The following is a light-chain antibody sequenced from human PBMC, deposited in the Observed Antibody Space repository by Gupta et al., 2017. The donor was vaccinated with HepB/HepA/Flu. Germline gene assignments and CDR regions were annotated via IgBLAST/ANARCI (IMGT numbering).Light chain of an antibody. J-gene: IGLJ2*01. CDR2: DNH. CDR3: AAWDDSLNGPL. V-gene: IGLV1-44*01. CDR1: ASNFGSES. Sequence: QSALTQPPSASGTPGQRVTISCSGSASNFGSESVTWYRQLPGTAPKLLIYDNHKRPSGVPDRISGSKSGTSASLAISGLQSEDEGFYYCAAWDDSLNGPLFGGGTKLTVL.